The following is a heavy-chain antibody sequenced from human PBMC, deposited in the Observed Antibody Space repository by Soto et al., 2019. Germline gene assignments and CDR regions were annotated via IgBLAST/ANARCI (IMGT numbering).Heavy chain of an antibody. CDR1: GFTFSSYA. CDR2: ISYDGSNK. V-gene: IGHV3-30-3*01. CDR3: ARDYYRFNSGYGFSMDV. J-gene: IGHJ6*02. Sequence: QVQLVESGGGVVQPGRSLRLSCAASGFTFSSYAMHWVRQAPGKGLEWVAVISYDGSNKYYADSVKGRFTISRDNSKNTLYLQMNNLRAEDTAVYYCARDYYRFNSGYGFSMDVWGQGTTVTVSS. D-gene: IGHD5-12*01.